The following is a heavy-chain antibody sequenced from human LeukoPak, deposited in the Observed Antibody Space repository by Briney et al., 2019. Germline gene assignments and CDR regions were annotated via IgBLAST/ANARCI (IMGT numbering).Heavy chain of an antibody. V-gene: IGHV3-23*01. CDR1: GGSISSYY. CDR3: AKGNYDSINRPFDY. J-gene: IGHJ4*02. CDR2: ISGSGDSA. D-gene: IGHD3-22*01. Sequence: ETLSLTCTVSGGSISSYYWSWVRQPPGKGLEWISGISGSGDSAYYADSVKGRFTISRDNSENILFLQMNSPRAEDTALYYCAKGNYDSINRPFDYWGQGALVTVSS.